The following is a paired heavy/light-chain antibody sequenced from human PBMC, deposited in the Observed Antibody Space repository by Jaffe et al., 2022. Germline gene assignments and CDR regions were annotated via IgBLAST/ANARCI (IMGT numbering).Heavy chain of an antibody. CDR1: GYTFTGYY. Sequence: QAQLVQSGAEVKKPGASVKVSCKASGYTFTGYYMYWVRQAPGQGLEWMGIINPSGGSTSYAQKFQGRVIMTRDTSTSTVYMELSSLRSEDTAVYYCARDYRNDILTGYYDAFDIWGQGTMVTVSS. D-gene: IGHD3-9*01. CDR2: INPSGGST. J-gene: IGHJ3*02. V-gene: IGHV1-46*01. CDR3: ARDYRNDILTGYYDAFDI.
Light chain of an antibody. J-gene: IGLJ2*01. V-gene: IGLV1-40*01. CDR2: GSS. Sequence: QSVLTQPPSVSGAPGQRVTISCAGSSSNIGAGYDVHWYQQLPGTAPKLLIYGSSNRPSGVPDRFSGSKSGTSASLAITGLQAEDEADYYCQSYDSSLSGSMLFGGGTKLTVL. CDR1: SSNIGAGYD. CDR3: QSYDSSLSGSML.